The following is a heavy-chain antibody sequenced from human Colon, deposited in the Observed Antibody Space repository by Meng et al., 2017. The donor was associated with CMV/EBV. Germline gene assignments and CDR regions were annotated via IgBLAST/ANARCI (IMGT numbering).Heavy chain of an antibody. V-gene: IGHV3-74*01. CDR2: INTDGSTT. Sequence: EVQLVESGGGLVQPGGSLRLSCAASGFPFSSKWMHWVRQGPGKGLVWVSRINTDGSTTYYADSVKGRFTISRDNAKNTLYLQMNSLRAEDTAVYYCASRDYWGQGTLVTVSS. CDR3: ASRDY. J-gene: IGHJ4*02. CDR1: GFPFSSKW.